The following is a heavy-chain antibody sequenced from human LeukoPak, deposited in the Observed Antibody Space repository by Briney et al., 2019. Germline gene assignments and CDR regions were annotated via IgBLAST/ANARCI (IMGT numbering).Heavy chain of an antibody. CDR3: ARGDPVLRFLEWPPLDFDY. V-gene: IGHV1-8*01. CDR2: MNPNSGNT. Sequence: VASVKVSCKASGYTFTSYDINWVRQATGQGLEWMGWMNPNSGNTGYAQKFQGRVTMTRNTSISTAYMELSSLRSEDTAVYYCARGDPVLRFLEWPPLDFDYWGQGTLVTVSS. J-gene: IGHJ4*02. CDR1: GYTFTSYD. D-gene: IGHD3-3*01.